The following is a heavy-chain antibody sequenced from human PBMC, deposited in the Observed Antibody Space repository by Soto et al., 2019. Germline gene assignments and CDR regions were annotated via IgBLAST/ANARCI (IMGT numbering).Heavy chain of an antibody. Sequence: PGESLKISCKGSGYSFTSYWISWVRQMPGKGLEWMGRIDPSDSYTNYSPSFQGHVTISADKSISTAYLQWSSLKASDTAMYYCSRQGSGWFNSWFAPWGQGILVTVSS. CDR1: GYSFTSYW. CDR3: SRQGSGWFNSWFAP. CDR2: IDPSDSYT. J-gene: IGHJ5*02. V-gene: IGHV5-10-1*01. D-gene: IGHD6-19*01.